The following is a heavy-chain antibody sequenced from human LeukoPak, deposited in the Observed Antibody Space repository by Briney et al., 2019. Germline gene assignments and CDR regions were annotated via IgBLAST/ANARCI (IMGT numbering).Heavy chain of an antibody. CDR3: ARLYEYSSSWYHYYYYYYMDV. D-gene: IGHD6-13*01. CDR2: INHSGST. V-gene: IGHV4-34*01. CDR1: GGSFSGYY. J-gene: IGHJ6*03. Sequence: SETLSLTCAVYGGSFSGYYWSWIRQPPGKGLEWIGEINHSGSTNYNPSLKSRVTISVDTSKNQFSLKLSSVTAADTAVYYCARLYEYSSSWYHYYYYYYMDVWGKGTTVTVSS.